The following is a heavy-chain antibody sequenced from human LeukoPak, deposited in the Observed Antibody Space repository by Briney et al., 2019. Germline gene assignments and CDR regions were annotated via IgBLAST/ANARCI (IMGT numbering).Heavy chain of an antibody. J-gene: IGHJ4*02. CDR2: MSHSGNT. CDR3: VVKAGYSSSRYSPPTYYFES. CDR1: GGSFSGYY. D-gene: IGHD5-18*01. V-gene: IGHV4-34*01. Sequence: PSETLSLTCAVHGGSFSGYYWNWIRHPPGKGLEWIGEMSHSGNTNYSPSLNSRVRVSVDTSKKQFSLRLNSVTAADSGMYFCVVKAGYSSSRYSPPTYYFESWGQGALVTVSS.